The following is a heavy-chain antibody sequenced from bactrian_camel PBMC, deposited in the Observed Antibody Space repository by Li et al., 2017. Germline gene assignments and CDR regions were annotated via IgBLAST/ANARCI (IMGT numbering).Heavy chain of an antibody. J-gene: IGHJ4*01. D-gene: IGHD2*01. CDR2: INTSGRTT. Sequence: VQLVESGGGLVQPGGSLRLSCAASRSSISAHLMFWVRQAPGNPGKGLEWVSVINTSGRTTYYADSVKGRFTISRDDAKNTVSLQMNSLKTEDTAMYYCTKAAGPVVGYSDNWGQGTQVTVS. CDR1: RSSISAHL. V-gene: IGHV3S1*01. CDR3: TKAAGPVVGYSDN.